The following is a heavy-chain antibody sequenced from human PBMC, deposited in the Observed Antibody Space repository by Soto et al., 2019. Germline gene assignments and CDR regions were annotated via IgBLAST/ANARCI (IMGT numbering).Heavy chain of an antibody. J-gene: IGHJ6*02. D-gene: IGHD4-17*01. Sequence: ASVKGACKASGYTFTGYYVHWVRQANGQGLEWMGWINPNSGGTNYAQKFQGWVTMTRDTSISTAYMELSRLRSEDTAVYYCASHLDDYGGASIIYYYYGMDVWGQGTTVTVSS. CDR3: ASHLDDYGGASIIYYYYGMDV. CDR2: INPNSGGT. CDR1: GYTFTGYY. V-gene: IGHV1-2*04.